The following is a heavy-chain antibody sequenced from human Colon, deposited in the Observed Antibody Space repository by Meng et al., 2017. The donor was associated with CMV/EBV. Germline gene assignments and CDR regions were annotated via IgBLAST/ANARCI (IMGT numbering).Heavy chain of an antibody. V-gene: IGHV1-2*02. CDR2: IKPNSGDT. CDR1: GYTFTDYY. D-gene: IGHD3-22*01. J-gene: IGHJ6*02. CDR3: ARDAIYYNRTGPHGMDV. Sequence: ASVKVSCKASGYTFTDYYIHWVRQAPGQGLEWMGWIKPNSGDTNYAQKFQGRVTMTSDTSISTAYMEVSSLTSDDTAVYYCARDAIYYNRTGPHGMDVWGQGNTVTVSS.